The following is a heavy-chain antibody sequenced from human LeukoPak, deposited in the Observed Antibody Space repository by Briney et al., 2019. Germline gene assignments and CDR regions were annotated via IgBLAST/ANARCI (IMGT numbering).Heavy chain of an antibody. CDR3: ARDPGDEDYGESYFDY. D-gene: IGHD4-17*01. Sequence: SETLSLTCTVSGGSISSYYWSWIRQPPGKGLEWIGYIYYSGSTNYNPSLKSRVTISVDTSKNQFSLKLSSVTAADTAGYYCARDPGDEDYGESYFDYWGQGTLVTVSS. J-gene: IGHJ4*02. CDR1: GGSISSYY. V-gene: IGHV4-59*01. CDR2: IYYSGST.